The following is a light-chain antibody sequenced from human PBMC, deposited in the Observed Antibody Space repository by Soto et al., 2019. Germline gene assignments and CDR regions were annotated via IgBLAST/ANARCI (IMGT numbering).Light chain of an antibody. CDR2: DAS. V-gene: IGKV1-33*01. J-gene: IGKJ4*01. CDR3: QQYDNLLT. CDR1: QDISNY. Sequence: DIPMTPSPSSLSASVGDRVTITCQASQDISNYLNWYQQKPGKAPKLLIYDASNLETGVPSRFSGSGSGTDFTFTISSLQPEDIATYYCQQYDNLLTFGGGTKVEIK.